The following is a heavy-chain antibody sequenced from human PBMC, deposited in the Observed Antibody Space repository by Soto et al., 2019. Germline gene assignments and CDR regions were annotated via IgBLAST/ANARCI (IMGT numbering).Heavy chain of an antibody. CDR3: ARSIPLANWGWGNYFDY. J-gene: IGHJ4*02. V-gene: IGHV1-69*12. Sequence: QVQLVQSGAEVKKPGSSVKVSCQASGGTFSSYAISWVRQAPGQGLEWMGGIIPIFGTANYAQKFQGRVTITADDSTSTAYMELSSLRAEDTAVYYCARSIPLANWGWGNYFDYWGQGTLVTVSA. CDR1: GGTFSSYA. CDR2: IIPIFGTA. D-gene: IGHD7-27*01.